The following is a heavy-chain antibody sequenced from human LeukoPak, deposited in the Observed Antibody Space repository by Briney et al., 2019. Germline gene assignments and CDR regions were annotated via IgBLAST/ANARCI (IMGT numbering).Heavy chain of an antibody. CDR2: IYYSGST. CDR1: GGSISSYY. Sequence: PSETLSLTCTVSGGSISSYYWSWIRQPPGKGLEWIGYIYYSGSTNYNPSLKSRVTISVDTSKNQFSLKLSSVTAADTAVYYCARRGRRSGIAVAGPEGAFDIWGQGTMVTVSS. CDR3: ARRGRRSGIAVAGPEGAFDI. J-gene: IGHJ3*02. D-gene: IGHD6-19*01. V-gene: IGHV4-59*01.